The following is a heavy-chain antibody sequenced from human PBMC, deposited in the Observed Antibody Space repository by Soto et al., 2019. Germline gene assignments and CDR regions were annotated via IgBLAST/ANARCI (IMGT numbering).Heavy chain of an antibody. V-gene: IGHV3-23*01. CDR2: IRVGGGDT. J-gene: IGHJ5*02. Sequence: EVRLLESGGGLAQPGGSRRLSCAASGFTFSSSAMNWVRQAPGKGLEWVSTIRVGGGDTFYADSVRGRFTVSRDISRNTLDLQMNSPRAEDTAIYYCAKCSVGTVRTSGWCNGFDPWGQGTVVTVSS. CDR3: AKCSVGTVRTSGWCNGFDP. D-gene: IGHD6-19*01. CDR1: GFTFSSSA.